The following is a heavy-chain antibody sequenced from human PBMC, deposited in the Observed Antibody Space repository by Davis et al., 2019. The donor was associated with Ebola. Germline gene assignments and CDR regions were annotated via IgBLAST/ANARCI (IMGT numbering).Heavy chain of an antibody. CDR2: IENDGSKK. V-gene: IGHV3-7*01. J-gene: IGHJ4*02. CDR3: TSTDYSNYRPFDY. CDR1: TFTLSSYW. D-gene: IGHD4-11*01. Sequence: GGSLRLSCAASTFTLSSYWMSWVRQAPGKGLEWVATIENDGSKKYYMDSVKGRFTISRDNAKNSLFLQMNSLRADDTAVYYCTSTDYSNYRPFDYWGQGTLVTVSS.